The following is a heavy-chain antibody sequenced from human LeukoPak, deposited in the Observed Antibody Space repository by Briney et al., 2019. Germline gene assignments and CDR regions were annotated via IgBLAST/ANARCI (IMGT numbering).Heavy chain of an antibody. CDR1: GYTFSTYS. V-gene: IGHV3-20*04. CDR2: INWNGGST. J-gene: IGHJ4*02. CDR3: AKTGTTFLGEVDY. Sequence: GGSLRLSCAASGYTFSTYSMSWVRQAPGKGLEWVSGINWNGGSTGYADSVKGRFTISRDNAKNSLYLQMNSLRAEDTALYYCAKTGTTFLGEVDYWGQGTLVTVSS. D-gene: IGHD1-1*01.